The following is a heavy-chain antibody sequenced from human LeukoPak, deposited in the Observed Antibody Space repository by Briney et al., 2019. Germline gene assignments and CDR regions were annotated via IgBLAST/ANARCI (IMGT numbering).Heavy chain of an antibody. D-gene: IGHD5-18*01. J-gene: IGHJ4*02. CDR3: AREPAGYSYDY. CDR2: INPSGGST. CDR1: RYTFTSYY. V-gene: IGHV1-46*01. Sequence: ASVKVSYKASRYTFTSYYMHWVRQAPGQGLEWMGIINPSGGSTSYAQKFQGRVTMTRDTSTSRVYMELSSLRSEDTAVYYCAREPAGYSYDYWGQGTLVTVSS.